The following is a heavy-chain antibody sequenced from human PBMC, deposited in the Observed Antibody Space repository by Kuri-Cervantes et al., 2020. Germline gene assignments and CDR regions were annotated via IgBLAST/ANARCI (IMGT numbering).Heavy chain of an antibody. D-gene: IGHD2-2*01. V-gene: IGHV1-3*01. CDR1: GYTFTSYA. CDR2: INAGNGNT. Sequence: ASVKVSCKASGYTFTSYAMHWVRQAPGQRLEWMGWINAGNGNTKYSQKSQGRVTITRDTSASTAYMELSSLRSEDTAVYYCARLQYCSSTSCYAGFDYWGQGTLVTVSS. J-gene: IGHJ4*02. CDR3: ARLQYCSSTSCYAGFDY.